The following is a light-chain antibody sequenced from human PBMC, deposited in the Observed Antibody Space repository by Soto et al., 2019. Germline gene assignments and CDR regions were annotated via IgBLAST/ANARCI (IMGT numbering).Light chain of an antibody. CDR2: EVS. CDR3: SSYAGSNNFV. CDR1: SSDIGAYIY. V-gene: IGLV2-8*01. J-gene: IGLJ1*01. Sequence: QSALTHPASASGSPGQSVTISCTGTSSDIGAYIYVSWYQQHPGKAPKLMISEVSRRPSGVPERFSGSKSGNTASLTVSGLQADDEAHYYCSSYAGSNNFVFGTGTKVTVL.